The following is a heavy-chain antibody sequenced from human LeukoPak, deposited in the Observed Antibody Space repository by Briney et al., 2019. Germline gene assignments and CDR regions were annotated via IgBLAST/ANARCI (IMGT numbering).Heavy chain of an antibody. J-gene: IGHJ3*02. CDR1: GGSISSYY. Sequence: PSETLPLTCTVSGGSISSYYWSWIRQPPGKGLEWIGYIYYSGSTNYNPSLKSRVTISVDTSKNQFSLKLSSVTAADTAVYYCARGWTASYSGSYYGAFDIWGQGTMVTVSS. CDR2: IYYSGST. D-gene: IGHD1-26*01. V-gene: IGHV4-59*01. CDR3: ARGWTASYSGSYYGAFDI.